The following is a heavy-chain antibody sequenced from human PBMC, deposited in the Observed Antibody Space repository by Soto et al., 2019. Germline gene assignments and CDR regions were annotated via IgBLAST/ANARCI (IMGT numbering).Heavy chain of an antibody. CDR1: GGSISSGGYY. CDR2: IYYSGST. J-gene: IGHJ2*01. Sequence: LSLTCTVSGGSISSGGYYWSWIRQHPGKGLEWIGYIYYSGSTYYNPSLKSRVTISVDTSKNQFSLKLSSVTAADTAVYYCARDTFITMVRGVLYWYFDLWGRGTLVTVSS. V-gene: IGHV4-31*03. D-gene: IGHD3-10*01. CDR3: ARDTFITMVRGVLYWYFDL.